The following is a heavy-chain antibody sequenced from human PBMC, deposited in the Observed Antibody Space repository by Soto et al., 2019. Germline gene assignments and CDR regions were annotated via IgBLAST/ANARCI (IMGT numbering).Heavy chain of an antibody. J-gene: IGHJ6*02. CDR2: IYTSGST. V-gene: IGHV4-4*07. D-gene: IGHD6-13*01. Sequence: LETLSLTCTVSGGSISSYYWSWIRQPAGKGLEWIGRIYTSGSTNYNPSLKSRVTMSVDTSKNQFSLKLSSVTAAGTAVYYCYSTGYSSSWYLSRYYYYYGMDVWGQGTTVTVSS. CDR1: GGSISSYY. CDR3: YSTGYSSSWYLSRYYYYYGMDV.